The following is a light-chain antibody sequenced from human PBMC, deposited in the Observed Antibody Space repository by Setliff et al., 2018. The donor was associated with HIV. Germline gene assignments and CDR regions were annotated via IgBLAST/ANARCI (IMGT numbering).Light chain of an antibody. CDR1: SSDADAYDY. CDR2: DVS. J-gene: IGLJ1*01. CDR3: CSYAGSYTYV. Sequence: QSALTQPRSMSGSPGQSVTISCTGTSSDADAYDYVPWYQHHPGKAPKLLIYDVSERPSGVPDRFSGSKSGNTASLTISGLQAEDEADYYCCSYAGSYTYVFGTGTKVTVL. V-gene: IGLV2-11*01.